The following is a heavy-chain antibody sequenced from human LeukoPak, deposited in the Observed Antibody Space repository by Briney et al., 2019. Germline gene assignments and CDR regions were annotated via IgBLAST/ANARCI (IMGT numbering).Heavy chain of an antibody. V-gene: IGHV1-69*01. J-gene: IGHJ4*02. Sequence: PVKVSCKASGGTFSSYAISWVRQAPGQGLEWMGGIIPIFGTANYAQKFQGRVTITADESTSTAYMELSSLRSEDTAVYYCARVGGDIVLMVYGGYYFDYWGQGTLVTVSS. CDR3: ARVGGDIVLMVYGGYYFDY. CDR1: GGTFSSYA. CDR2: IIPIFGTA. D-gene: IGHD2-8*01.